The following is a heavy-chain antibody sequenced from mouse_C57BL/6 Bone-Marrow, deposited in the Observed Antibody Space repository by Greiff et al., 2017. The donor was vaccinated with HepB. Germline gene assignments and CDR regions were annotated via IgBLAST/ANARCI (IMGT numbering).Heavy chain of an antibody. Sequence: QVQLQQSGAELARPGASVKLSCKASGYTFTSYGISWVKQSTGQGLEWIGEIYPRSGNTYYNEKFKGKATLTADKSSSTAYMELRSLTSEDSAVYFCARIEYHWYFDVWGTGTTVTVSS. CDR3: ARIEYHWYFDV. CDR2: IYPRSGNT. D-gene: IGHD5-1*01. CDR1: GYTFTSYG. J-gene: IGHJ1*03. V-gene: IGHV1-81*01.